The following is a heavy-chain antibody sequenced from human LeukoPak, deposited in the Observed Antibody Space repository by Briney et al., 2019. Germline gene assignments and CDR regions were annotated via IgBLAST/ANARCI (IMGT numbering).Heavy chain of an antibody. V-gene: IGHV4-39*01. CDR1: GDSISSSSYC. CDR2: IYNSANT. Sequence: PSETLSLTCTVSGDSISSSSYCCDWIRQPPGKGLEWIGNIYNSANTHYNPSLKTRITMSVDTSKNQFSLKLNSVTAADTGIYYCARHSRSGYIGYENAFDIWGQGTMVTVSS. CDR3: ARHSRSGYIGYENAFDI. D-gene: IGHD5-12*01. J-gene: IGHJ3*02.